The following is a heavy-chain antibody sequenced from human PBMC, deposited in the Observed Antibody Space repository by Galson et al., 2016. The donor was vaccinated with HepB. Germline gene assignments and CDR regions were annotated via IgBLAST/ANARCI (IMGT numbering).Heavy chain of an antibody. CDR1: GDSVSSKSAA. V-gene: IGHV6-1*01. CDR2: TYHTSNWYS. Sequence: CAIPGDSVSSKSAAWNWIRHSPSRGLEWLGRTYHTSNWYSDYAVSVKSRITINPDTSKNQFSLQLNSVTPEDTAVYYFARGHLVVPFSFYFDYWVQGSLVTVSS. J-gene: IGHJ4*02. D-gene: IGHD2-15*01. CDR3: ARGHLVVPFSFYFDY.